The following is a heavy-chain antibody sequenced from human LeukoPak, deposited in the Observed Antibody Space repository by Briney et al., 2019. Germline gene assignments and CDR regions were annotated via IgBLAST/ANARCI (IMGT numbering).Heavy chain of an antibody. J-gene: IGHJ4*02. V-gene: IGHV1-69*01. Sequence: SVKVSCKASGGTFSSYAISWVRQAPGQGLEWMGGIIPVFGTANYAQKFQGRVTITADESTSTAYMELSSLRSEDTAVYYCARDLYSSSSRYYFDYWGQGTLVTVSS. CDR3: ARDLYSSSSRYYFDY. D-gene: IGHD6-6*01. CDR2: IIPVFGTA. CDR1: GGTFSSYA.